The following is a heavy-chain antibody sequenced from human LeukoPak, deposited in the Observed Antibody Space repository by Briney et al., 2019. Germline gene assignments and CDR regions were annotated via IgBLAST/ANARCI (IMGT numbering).Heavy chain of an antibody. CDR1: GYTFTSYG. Sequence: ASVKVSCKASGYTFTSYGISWVRQAPGQGLEWMGWISAYNGNTNYAQKLQGRVTMTTDTSTSTAYMELRSLRSDDTAVYYCARDFPTELRGVITPYGYWGQGTLVTVSS. J-gene: IGHJ4*02. D-gene: IGHD3-10*01. V-gene: IGHV1-18*01. CDR2: ISAYNGNT. CDR3: ARDFPTELRGVITPYGY.